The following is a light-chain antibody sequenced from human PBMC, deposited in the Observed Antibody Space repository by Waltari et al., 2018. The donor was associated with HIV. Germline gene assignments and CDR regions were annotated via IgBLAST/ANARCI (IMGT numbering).Light chain of an antibody. CDR3: CSCPRSGIRYV. CDR1: SSNVGSDDL. J-gene: IGLJ1*01. V-gene: IGLV2-23*02. Sequence: QSALTQPASVSGSPGQSITISCTGTSSNVGSDDLVSWYQQHPGEAPKLIIDEVTKRPSGVPNRFSGSKSGNTASLTISGLQAEDEADYYCCSCPRSGIRYVFGTGTKVTVL. CDR2: EVT.